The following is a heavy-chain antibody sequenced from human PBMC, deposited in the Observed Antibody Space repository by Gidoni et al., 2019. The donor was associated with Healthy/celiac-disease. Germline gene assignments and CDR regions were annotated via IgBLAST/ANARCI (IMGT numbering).Heavy chain of an antibody. CDR2: ISWNSGSI. CDR1: GFTFDVYA. CDR3: AKDRGSGSGWLDLDY. J-gene: IGHJ4*02. Sequence: EVQLVESGGGLVQPGRSLRLSCAASGFTFDVYAMHWVRQAPGKGLEWVSGISWNSGSIGYADAVKGRFTISRDNAKNSLYLQMNSLRAEDTALYYCAKDRGSGSGWLDLDYWGQGTLVTVSS. D-gene: IGHD6-19*01. V-gene: IGHV3-9*01.